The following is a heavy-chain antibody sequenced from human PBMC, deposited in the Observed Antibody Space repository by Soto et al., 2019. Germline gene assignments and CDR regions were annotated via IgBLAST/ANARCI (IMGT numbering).Heavy chain of an antibody. CDR2: IYYSGST. Sequence: PSETLSLTCTVSGGSISSSSYYWCWIRQPPGKGLEWIGSIYYSGSTYYNPSLKSRVTISVDTSKNQFSLKLSSVTAADTAVYYCARGLSSGIGVGATYFAYWGQGTLVTVS. V-gene: IGHV4-39*01. CDR1: GGSISSSSYY. D-gene: IGHD1-26*01. J-gene: IGHJ4*02. CDR3: ARGLSSGIGVGATYFAY.